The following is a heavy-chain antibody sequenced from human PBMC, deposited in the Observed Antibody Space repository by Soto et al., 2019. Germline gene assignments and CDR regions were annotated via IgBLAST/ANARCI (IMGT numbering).Heavy chain of an antibody. CDR3: ARDRDSGSNYDY. CDR1: GGSISSYY. J-gene: IGHJ4*02. V-gene: IGHV4-59*01. CDR2: IYYSGST. D-gene: IGHD1-26*01. Sequence: PSETLSLTCTVSGGSISSYYWSWIRQPPGKGLERIGYIYYSGSTNYNPSLKSRVTISVDTSKNQFSLKLSSVTAADTAVYYCARDRDSGSNYDYWGQGTLVTVSS.